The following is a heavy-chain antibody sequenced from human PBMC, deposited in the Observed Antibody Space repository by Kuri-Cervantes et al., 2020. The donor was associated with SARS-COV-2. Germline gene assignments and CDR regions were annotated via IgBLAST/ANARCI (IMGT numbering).Heavy chain of an antibody. V-gene: IGHV3-30*03. CDR2: MSYDGKIR. J-gene: IGHJ4*02. Sequence: GESLKISCAASGFAFSSHGMHWVRQAPGKGLEWLAVMSYDGKIRYNADSDKGRFFISRDSSTNTLFLQMNSLRAEDTAVYYCARDPSIMITFGGVIVSGYFDYWGQGTLVTVSS. CDR1: GFAFSSHG. CDR3: ARDPSIMITFGGVIVSGYFDY. D-gene: IGHD3-16*02.